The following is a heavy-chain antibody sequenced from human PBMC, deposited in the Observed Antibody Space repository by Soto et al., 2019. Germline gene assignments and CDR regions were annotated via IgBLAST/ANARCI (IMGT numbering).Heavy chain of an antibody. Sequence: SQTLSLTCVISGDSVSSNSAAWNWIRQSPSRGLEWLGGTYYRSKWYNDYAVSVKSRITINPDTSKNQFSLQLNSVTPEDTAVYYCARARHCTNGVCYRRVYYYYRMDVWGQGTTVTVSS. CDR3: ARARHCTNGVCYRRVYYYYRMDV. CDR1: GDSVSSNSAA. CDR2: TYYRSKWYN. J-gene: IGHJ6*02. V-gene: IGHV6-1*01. D-gene: IGHD2-8*01.